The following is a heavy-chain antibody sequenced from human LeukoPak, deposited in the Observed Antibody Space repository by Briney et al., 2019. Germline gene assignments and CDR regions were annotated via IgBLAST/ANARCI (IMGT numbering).Heavy chain of an antibody. Sequence: SVKVSCKASGGTFSSYGISWVRQAPGQGLEWMGGIIPIFGTANYAQKFQGRVTITADESTSTAYMELSSLRSEDTAVYYCARDQLDYDILTGVFDYWGQGTLVTVSS. CDR2: IIPIFGTA. V-gene: IGHV1-69*13. CDR1: GGTFSSYG. J-gene: IGHJ4*02. D-gene: IGHD3-9*01. CDR3: ARDQLDYDILTGVFDY.